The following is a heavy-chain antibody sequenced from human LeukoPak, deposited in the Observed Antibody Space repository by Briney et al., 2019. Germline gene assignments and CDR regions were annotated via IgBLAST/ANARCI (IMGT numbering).Heavy chain of an antibody. V-gene: IGHV3-30*02. D-gene: IGHD3-16*01. CDR2: IRYDGSNK. CDR3: AKDIRFGPTPYYFDY. CDR1: GFTFSSYG. J-gene: IGHJ4*02. Sequence: PGGSLRLSCAASGFTFSSYGMHWVRQAPGKGLEWVAFIRYDGSNKYYADSVKGRFTISRDNSKNTLYLQMNSLRAEDTAVYYCAKDIRFGPTPYYFDYWGQGTLVTVSS.